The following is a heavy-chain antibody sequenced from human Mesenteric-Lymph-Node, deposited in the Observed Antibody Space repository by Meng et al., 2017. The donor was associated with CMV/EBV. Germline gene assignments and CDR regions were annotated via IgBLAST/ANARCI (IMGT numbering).Heavy chain of an antibody. V-gene: IGHV1-3*01. CDR3: ARTSIAVGDGYDY. D-gene: IGHD6-19*01. CDR2: INAGNGNT. CDR1: GYTFPSYA. Sequence: KASGYTFPSYAMHWVRQAPGQRLEWMGWINAGNGNTKYSQKFQGRVTITRDTSASTAYMELSSLRSEDTAVYYCARTSIAVGDGYDYWGQGTLVTVSS. J-gene: IGHJ4*02.